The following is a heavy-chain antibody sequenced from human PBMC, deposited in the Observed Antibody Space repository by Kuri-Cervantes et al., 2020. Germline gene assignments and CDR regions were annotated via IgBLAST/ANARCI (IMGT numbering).Heavy chain of an antibody. V-gene: IGHV3-23*01. Sequence: GGSLRLSCAASGFTFSTYAMSWVRQAPGKGLEWVSVISAGGSSTHYADSVKGRFTISRDNSKNMLYLQMNSLRAEDTAVYYCARDGGSTSWYLFEYWGQGTLVTVSS. D-gene: IGHD6-13*01. CDR2: ISAGGSST. J-gene: IGHJ4*02. CDR3: ARDGGSTSWYLFEY. CDR1: GFTFSTYA.